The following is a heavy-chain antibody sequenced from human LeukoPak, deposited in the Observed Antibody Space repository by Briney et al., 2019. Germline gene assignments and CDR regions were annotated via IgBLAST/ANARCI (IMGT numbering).Heavy chain of an antibody. D-gene: IGHD3-9*01. CDR1: GFSLTTSGVG. CDR3: AHSPTYYDILTGYYTNYYYYMDV. V-gene: IGHV2-5*02. Sequence: SGPTLVEPTQTLTLTCTFSGFSLTTSGVGVGWIRQPPGKALEWLALIYWDDDKRYSPSLRSRLTITKDTSKNQVVLTMTNMDPVDTATYYCAHSPTYYDILTGYYTNYYYYMDVWGKGTTVTVSS. CDR2: IYWDDDK. J-gene: IGHJ6*03.